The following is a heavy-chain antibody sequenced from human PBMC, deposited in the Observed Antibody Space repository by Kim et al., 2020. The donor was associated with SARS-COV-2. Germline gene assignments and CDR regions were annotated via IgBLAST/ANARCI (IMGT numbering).Heavy chain of an antibody. V-gene: IGHV3-21*01. D-gene: IGHD6-13*01. J-gene: IGHJ4*02. CDR2: IRGSSSSI. Sequence: NWGRQAPGKGLEWVSSIRGSSSSIYYADSAKGRFTISRDNAKNSLYLQMNGLRAEDTALYDCARADLLVLDYWGQGTLVTVSS. CDR3: ARADLLVLDY.